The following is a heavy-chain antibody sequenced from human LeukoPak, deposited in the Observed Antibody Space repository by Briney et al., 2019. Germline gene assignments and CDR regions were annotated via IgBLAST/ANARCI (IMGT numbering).Heavy chain of an antibody. Sequence: GGSLRLSCAVSGFTVSSNYMSWVRQVPGKGLEWVSVIYSGGSTYYADSVKGRFTIYRDNSKNTLYLQMNSLRAEDTAVYYCATIVPDVAATLTFDHWGQGILVTVSS. V-gene: IGHV3-66*01. D-gene: IGHD2-15*01. CDR2: IYSGGST. J-gene: IGHJ4*02. CDR3: ATIVPDVAATLTFDH. CDR1: GFTVSSNY.